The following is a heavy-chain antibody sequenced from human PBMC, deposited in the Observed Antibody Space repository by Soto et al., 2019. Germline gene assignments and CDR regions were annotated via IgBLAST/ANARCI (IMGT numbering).Heavy chain of an antibody. V-gene: IGHV4-30-4*01. Sequence: SETLSLTCTVSGGSISSGDYYWSWIRQPPGKGLEWIGYIYYSGSTYYNPSLKSRVTISVDTSKNQFSLKLSSVTAADTAVYYCARTGDYYDSSGNNSPDAFDIWGQGTMVT. CDR1: GGSISSGDYY. J-gene: IGHJ3*02. CDR3: ARTGDYYDSSGNNSPDAFDI. D-gene: IGHD3-22*01. CDR2: IYYSGST.